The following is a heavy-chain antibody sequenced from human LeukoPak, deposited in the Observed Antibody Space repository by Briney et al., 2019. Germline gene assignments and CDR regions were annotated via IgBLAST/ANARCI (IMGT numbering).Heavy chain of an antibody. J-gene: IGHJ4*02. CDR3: ARAARDGYNRRYDY. Sequence: GGSLRLSCAASGFTFSDYYMSWIRQAPGKGLEWVSYISSSGSTIYYADSVKGRFTISRDNAKNSLYLQMNSLRAEGTAVYYCARAARDGYNRRYDYWGQGTLVTVSS. CDR2: ISSSGSTI. V-gene: IGHV3-11*04. D-gene: IGHD5-24*01. CDR1: GFTFSDYY.